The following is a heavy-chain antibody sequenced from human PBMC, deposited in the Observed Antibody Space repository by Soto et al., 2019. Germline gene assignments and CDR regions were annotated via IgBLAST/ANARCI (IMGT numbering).Heavy chain of an antibody. CDR1: GYSFTSYW. CDR2: IDPSDSYT. CDR3: ARHALTDYYDSSGYSLVAFDI. V-gene: IGHV5-10-1*01. Sequence: AGESLKISCKGSGYSFTSYWISWVRQMPGKGLEWMGRIDPSDSYTNYSPSFQGHVTISADKSISTAYLQWSSLKASDTAMYYCARHALTDYYDSSGYSLVAFDIWGQGTMVTVSS. D-gene: IGHD3-22*01. J-gene: IGHJ3*02.